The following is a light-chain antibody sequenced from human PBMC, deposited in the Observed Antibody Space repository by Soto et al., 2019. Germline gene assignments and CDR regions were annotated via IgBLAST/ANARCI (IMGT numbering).Light chain of an antibody. V-gene: IGKV3-15*01. CDR2: GAF. Sequence: EIVRTQSTATSSVSPGERATLSCRGSQSVSSTLAWYQQKPGQAPRLIIYGAFTRATGIPARFSGSGSGTEFTLTISSLQSEDFAFYYGQQYNNWPTWTFGQGTKVDIK. CDR3: QQYNNWPTWT. J-gene: IGKJ1*01. CDR1: QSVSST.